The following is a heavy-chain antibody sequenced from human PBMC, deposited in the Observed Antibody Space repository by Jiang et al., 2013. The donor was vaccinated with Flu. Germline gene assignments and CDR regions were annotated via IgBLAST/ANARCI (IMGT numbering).Heavy chain of an antibody. Sequence: SGAEVKKPGSSVKVSCKASGGTFSSYAISWVRQAPGQGLEWMGRIIPILGIANYAQKFQGRVTITADKSTSTAYMELSSLRSEDTAVYYCAHPGGADYGGHPLDYWGQGTLVTVSS. CDR1: GGTFSSYA. CDR2: IIPILGIA. D-gene: IGHD4-23*01. CDR3: AHPGGADYGGHPLDY. J-gene: IGHJ4*02. V-gene: IGHV1-69*04.